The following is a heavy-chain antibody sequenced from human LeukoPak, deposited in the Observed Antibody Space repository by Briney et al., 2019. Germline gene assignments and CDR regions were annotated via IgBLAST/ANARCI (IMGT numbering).Heavy chain of an antibody. CDR2: INHSGST. Sequence: SETLSLTCAVYGGSFSGYYWSWIRQPPGKGLEWIGEINHSGSTNYNPSPKSRVTISVDTAKNQSSLKLSSVTAADTAMYYCARSYSSGWSDAFDIWGQGTMVTVSS. V-gene: IGHV4-34*01. CDR3: ARSYSSGWSDAFDI. J-gene: IGHJ3*02. D-gene: IGHD6-19*01. CDR1: GGSFSGYY.